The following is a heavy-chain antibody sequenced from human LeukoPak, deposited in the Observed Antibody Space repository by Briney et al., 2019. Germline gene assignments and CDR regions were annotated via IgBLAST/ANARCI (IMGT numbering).Heavy chain of an antibody. Sequence: GGSLRLSCAASGFTLGSHSMNWVRQAPGKGLEWVSYISRSSSTIYYADSARGRFTISRDNAKNSLYLQMNSLRDEDTAVYYCARADYFGSGSYAFGAFDIWGQGTMVTVSS. CDR1: GFTLGSHS. V-gene: IGHV3-48*02. D-gene: IGHD3-10*01. J-gene: IGHJ3*02. CDR2: ISRSSSTI. CDR3: ARADYFGSGSYAFGAFDI.